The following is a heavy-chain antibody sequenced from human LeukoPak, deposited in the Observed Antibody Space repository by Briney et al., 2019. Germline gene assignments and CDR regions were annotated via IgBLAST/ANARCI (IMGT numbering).Heavy chain of an antibody. D-gene: IGHD6-19*01. CDR2: ISAYDGET. CDR3: GRDRPYRSGWYTDY. J-gene: IGHJ4*02. Sequence: ASVKVSCKASGYIFTNYGISWFRQAPGQGLESVRWISAYDGETKNAQKFQDRVTATTDTSTRTAYMELRSLTSDDTAVYYCGRDRPYRSGWYTDYWGQGTLVTVSS. V-gene: IGHV1-18*01. CDR1: GYIFTNYG.